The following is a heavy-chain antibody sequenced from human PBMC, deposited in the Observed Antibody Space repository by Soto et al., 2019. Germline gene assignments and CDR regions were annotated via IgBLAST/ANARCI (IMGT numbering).Heavy chain of an antibody. CDR1: GYTFTSYA. CDR2: INAGNGNT. D-gene: IGHD5-12*01. J-gene: IGHJ6*02. CDR3: ARSPFYSGYDETTPHYYYYGMDV. Sequence: GASVKVSCKASGYTFTSYAMHWVRQAPGQRLEWMGWINAGNGNTKYSQKFQGRVTITRDTSASTAYMKLSSVTAADTAVYYCARSPFYSGYDETTPHYYYYGMDVWGQGTTVTVSS. V-gene: IGHV1-3*01.